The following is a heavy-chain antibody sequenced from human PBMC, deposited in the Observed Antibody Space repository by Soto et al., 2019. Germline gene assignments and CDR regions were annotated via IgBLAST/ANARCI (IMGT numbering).Heavy chain of an antibody. CDR2: IYHSGST. CDR1: GGSISSSNW. J-gene: IGHJ6*02. V-gene: IGHV4-4*02. Sequence: QVQLQESGPGLVKPSGTLSLTCAVSGGSISSSNWWSWVRQPPGKGLEWIGEIYHSGSTNYNPSLQSRVTISVDKSKNQYSLKLSSVTAADTAVYYCARVRSPVRGVSKGEGYYGMDVWGQGTTVTVSS. D-gene: IGHD3-10*01. CDR3: ARVRSPVRGVSKGEGYYGMDV.